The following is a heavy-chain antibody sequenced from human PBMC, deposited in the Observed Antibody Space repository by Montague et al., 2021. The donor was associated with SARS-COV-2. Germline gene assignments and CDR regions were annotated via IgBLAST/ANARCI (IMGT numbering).Heavy chain of an antibody. V-gene: IGHV4-59*01. J-gene: IGHJ6*02. CDR2: IYYSGGT. CDR3: ARGGGYYNYGLDV. CDR1: GGSISNYY. Sequence: SETLSLTCTVSGGSISNYYWSWIRQPPGRGLEWIGYIYYSGGTDYSPSFKSRVTISLDTSKNQFSLKVTSVTAADTAVYYCARGGGYYNYGLDVWGPGATVTVSS. D-gene: IGHD3-22*01.